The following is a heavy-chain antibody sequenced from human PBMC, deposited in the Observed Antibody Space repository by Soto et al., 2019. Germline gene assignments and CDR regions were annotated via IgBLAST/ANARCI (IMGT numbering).Heavy chain of an antibody. CDR2: ISDAGTNT. D-gene: IGHD2-2*01. CDR3: AKDLFMAPDVTASHDS. V-gene: IGHV3-30*18. CDR1: GFTFHSFG. J-gene: IGHJ4*02. Sequence: QVHLVESGGGVVHPGRSLRLSCVASGFTFHSFGMHWVRQAPGRGLEWVALISDAGTNTHYADSVKGRFTISRDNSKSTLLLHMNSLRTEDTAVYFCAKDLFMAPDVTASHDSWGQGTLVIVSS.